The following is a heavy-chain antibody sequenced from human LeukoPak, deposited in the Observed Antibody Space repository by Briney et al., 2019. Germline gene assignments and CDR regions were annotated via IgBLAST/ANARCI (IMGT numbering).Heavy chain of an antibody. CDR1: GFTFSSYD. Sequence: GGSLRLSCAASGFTFSSYDMHWVRQAPGKGLEWVAFIRYDGSNKYYADSVKGRFTISRDNSKNTLYLQMNSLRAEDTAVYFCTREAAAGIDYWGQGTLVTVSS. CDR3: TREAAAGIDY. CDR2: IRYDGSNK. V-gene: IGHV3-30*02. D-gene: IGHD6-13*01. J-gene: IGHJ4*02.